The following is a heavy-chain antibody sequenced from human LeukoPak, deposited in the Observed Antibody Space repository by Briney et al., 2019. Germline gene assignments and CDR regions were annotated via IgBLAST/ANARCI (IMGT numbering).Heavy chain of an antibody. CDR2: ISGSGGST. J-gene: IGHJ4*02. Sequence: GRSLRLSSAPSGFTSTSYAMSSVREAPGNGLEWVSAISGSGGSTYYADSVKGRFTISRDNSKNALYLQMNSLRAEDTAVYYCAKDPHIAVAGDYFDYWGQGTLVTVSS. CDR3: AKDPHIAVAGDYFDY. CDR1: GFTSTSYA. V-gene: IGHV3-23*01. D-gene: IGHD6-19*01.